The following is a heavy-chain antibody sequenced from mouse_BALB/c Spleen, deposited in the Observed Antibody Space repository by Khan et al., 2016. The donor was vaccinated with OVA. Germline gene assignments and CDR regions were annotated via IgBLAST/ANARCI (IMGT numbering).Heavy chain of an antibody. CDR1: GYSLTSDYA. J-gene: IGHJ2*01. CDR2: ISYSGNT. Sequence: ESGPGLVKPSQSLSLTCTVTGYSLTSDYAWNWIRQFPGNNLEWMGYISYSGNTKYTPSLKSRISITRDTSKNQFFLQLNSVTIEDTATYYCARIKGGDFDYWGQGTTLTVSS. V-gene: IGHV3-2*02. CDR3: ARIKGGDFDY.